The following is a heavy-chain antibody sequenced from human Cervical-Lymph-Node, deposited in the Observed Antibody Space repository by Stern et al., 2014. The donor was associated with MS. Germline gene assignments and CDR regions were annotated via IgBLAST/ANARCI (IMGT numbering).Heavy chain of an antibody. CDR1: GFTFSSFA. D-gene: IGHD3-10*01. V-gene: IGHV3-30-3*01. J-gene: IGHJ4*02. CDR3: ARDPSRFGDNGYLDF. Sequence: VQLVESGGGLVQPGKSLRLSCAASGFTFSSFAMHWVRQAPGQGLQWLADISHDGTNKYYAASVKGRFTISRDKSNNAVYLQISSLRLDDTAVYFCARDPSRFGDNGYLDFWGQGTLVTVSS. CDR2: ISHDGTNK.